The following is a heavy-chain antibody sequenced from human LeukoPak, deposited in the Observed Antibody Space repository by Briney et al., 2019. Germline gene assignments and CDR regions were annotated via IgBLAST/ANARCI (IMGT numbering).Heavy chain of an antibody. V-gene: IGHV4-34*01. Sequence: SETLSLTCAVYGASFSGYYWSWVRQPPGKGLEWIGEINHSGSTNYNPSLKSRVTISVDTSKNQFSLKLSSVTAADTAVYYCARGRGKGLLHYFDYWGQGTLVTVSS. J-gene: IGHJ4*02. D-gene: IGHD2-21*02. CDR3: ARGRGKGLLHYFDY. CDR1: GASFSGYY. CDR2: INHSGST.